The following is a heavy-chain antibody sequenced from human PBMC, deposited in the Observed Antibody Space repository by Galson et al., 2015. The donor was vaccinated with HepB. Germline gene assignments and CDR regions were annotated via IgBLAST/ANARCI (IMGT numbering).Heavy chain of an antibody. CDR3: ARTKPGYYYGMDV. V-gene: IGHV1-3*01. CDR1: GYTFTSYA. CDR2: INAGNGNT. Sequence: SVKVSCKASGYTFTSYAMHWVRQAPGQRLEWMGWINAGNGNTKYSQKFQGRVTITRDTSANTAYMELGSLRSEDTAVYYCARTKPGYYYGMDVWGQGTTVTVSS. D-gene: IGHD1-1*01. J-gene: IGHJ6*02.